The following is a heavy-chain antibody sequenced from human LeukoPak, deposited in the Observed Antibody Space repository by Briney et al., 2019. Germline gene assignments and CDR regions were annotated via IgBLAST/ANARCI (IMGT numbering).Heavy chain of an antibody. Sequence: GGSLRLSCAASGFTFSCYGMHWVRQAPGKGLEWVAFIRYDGSNKYYADSVKGRFTISRDNSKNTLYLQMNSLRAEDTAVYYCAKDPEVRRVSGIAAAGPPFDYWGQGTLVTVSS. CDR3: AKDPEVRRVSGIAAAGPPFDY. J-gene: IGHJ4*02. D-gene: IGHD6-13*01. CDR1: GFTFSCYG. CDR2: IRYDGSNK. V-gene: IGHV3-30*02.